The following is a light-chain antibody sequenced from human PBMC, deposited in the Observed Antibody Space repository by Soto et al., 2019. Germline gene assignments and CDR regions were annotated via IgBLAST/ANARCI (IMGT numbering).Light chain of an antibody. CDR3: SSYTSSSTLV. CDR1: SSDVGGYNY. J-gene: IGLJ2*01. Sequence: QSALTQPASVSGSPGQSITISCTGTSSDVGGYNYVSWYQRHPGKAPKVMIYEVSNRPSGISNRFSGSKAGNTASLTISGLQAEDEADYYCSSYTSSSTLVFGGGTKVTVL. CDR2: EVS. V-gene: IGLV2-14*01.